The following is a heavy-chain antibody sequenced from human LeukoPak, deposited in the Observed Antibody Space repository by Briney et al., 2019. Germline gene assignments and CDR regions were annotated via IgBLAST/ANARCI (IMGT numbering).Heavy chain of an antibody. J-gene: IGHJ6*02. V-gene: IGHV4-34*01. CDR1: GFTVSSSY. Sequence: GSLRLSCAASGFTVSSSYMNWIRQPPGKGLEWIGEINHSGSTNYNPSLKSRVTISVGTSKNQFSLKLSSVTAADTAVYYCARIPQLVRFYYYGMDVWGQGTTVAVSS. CDR2: INHSGST. D-gene: IGHD6-13*01. CDR3: ARIPQLVRFYYYGMDV.